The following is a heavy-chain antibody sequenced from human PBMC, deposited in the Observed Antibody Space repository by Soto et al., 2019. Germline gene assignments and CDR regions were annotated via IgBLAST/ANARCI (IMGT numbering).Heavy chain of an antibody. J-gene: IGHJ6*02. CDR1: GYTFTSYD. CDR3: ARSIDLQYIVVVVAASYGMDF. D-gene: IGHD2-15*01. Sequence: ASVKVSCKVSGYTFTSYDINWVRQAPGQGLEWMGWMNPNSGNTGYAQKFQGRVTMTRNTSISTAYMELSSLRSEDTAVYYCARSIDLQYIVVVVAASYGMDFWGQGTTVTGS. V-gene: IGHV1-8*01. CDR2: MNPNSGNT.